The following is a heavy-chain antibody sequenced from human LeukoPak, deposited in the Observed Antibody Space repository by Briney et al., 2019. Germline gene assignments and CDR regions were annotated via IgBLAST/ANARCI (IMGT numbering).Heavy chain of an antibody. J-gene: IGHJ4*02. CDR2: INHSGST. CDR3: ARRDSLFLFDY. V-gene: IGHV4-34*01. CDR1: GGSFSGYY. Sequence: SETLSLTCAVYGGSFSGYYWSWIRQPPGKGLEWIGEINHSGSTNYNPSLKSRVTISVDTSKNQFSLNLSSVTAADTAVYYCARRDSLFLFDYWGQGTLVTVSS. D-gene: IGHD3-22*01.